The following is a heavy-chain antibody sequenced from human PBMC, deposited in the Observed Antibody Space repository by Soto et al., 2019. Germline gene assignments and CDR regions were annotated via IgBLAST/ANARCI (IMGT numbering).Heavy chain of an antibody. CDR3: ARIYDFWNGLDH. J-gene: IGHJ4*02. D-gene: IGHD3-3*01. CDR1: GGSISSSSYY. Sequence: SETLSLTCTVSGGSISSSSYYWSWIRQPPGKGLEWIGYIYYSGSTNYNPSLKSRVTISVDTSKNQFSLKLSSVTAADTAVYYCARIYDFWNGLDHWGQGTLVTVSS. CDR2: IYYSGST. V-gene: IGHV4-61*05.